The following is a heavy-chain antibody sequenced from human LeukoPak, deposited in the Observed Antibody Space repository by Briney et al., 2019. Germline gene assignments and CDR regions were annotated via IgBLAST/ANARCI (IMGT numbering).Heavy chain of an antibody. CDR3: ARDGYYDFWSATSGGVFQH. Sequence: GGSLRLSCAASGFTFSSYAMHWVRQAPGKGLEWVAVISYDRSNKYYADSVKGRFTISRDNSKNTLYLQMNSLRAEDTAVYYCARDGYYDFWSATSGGVFQHWGQGTLVTVSS. CDR2: ISYDRSNK. J-gene: IGHJ1*01. D-gene: IGHD3-3*01. CDR1: GFTFSSYA. V-gene: IGHV3-30*01.